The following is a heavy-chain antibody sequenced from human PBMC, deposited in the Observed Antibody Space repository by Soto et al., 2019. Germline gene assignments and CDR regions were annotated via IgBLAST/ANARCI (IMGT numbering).Heavy chain of an antibody. CDR1: GDSISSGGYY. D-gene: IGHD5-18*01. J-gene: IGHJ4*02. V-gene: IGHV4-31*02. CDR2: MSSSGST. CDR3: AREYSYGHDY. Sequence: QVQLQESGPGLVEPSQTLSLTCSVSGDSISSGGYYWSWIRQHPGKGLEWIGYMSSSGSTYSNPSLKXXLXTXXDAAKNQFSLKLSSVTAADTAVYYCAREYSYGHDYWGQGTRVTVSS.